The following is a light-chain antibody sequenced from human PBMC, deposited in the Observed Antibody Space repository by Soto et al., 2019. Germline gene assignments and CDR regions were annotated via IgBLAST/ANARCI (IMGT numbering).Light chain of an antibody. CDR2: RNN. J-gene: IGLJ1*01. CDR1: SSNIGSNY. V-gene: IGLV1-47*01. Sequence: QSVLTQPPSASGTPGQRVTISCSGSSSNIGSNYVYWYQQLPGTAPKLLIYRNNQRLSGVPDRFSGSKSGTSASLAISGLRSEDVAVYYCEASDDYLSCLYVFGPGT. CDR3: EASDDYLSCLYV.